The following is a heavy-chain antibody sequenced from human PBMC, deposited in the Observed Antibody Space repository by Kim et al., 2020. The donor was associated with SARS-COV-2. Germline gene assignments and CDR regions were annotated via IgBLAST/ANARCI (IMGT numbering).Heavy chain of an antibody. Sequence: TRYSPSFQGQVTISADKSISTAYLQWSSLKASDTAMYYCARGSGYADFDYWGQGTLVTVSS. V-gene: IGHV5-51*01. J-gene: IGHJ4*02. CDR2: T. D-gene: IGHD5-12*01. CDR3: ARGSGYADFDY.